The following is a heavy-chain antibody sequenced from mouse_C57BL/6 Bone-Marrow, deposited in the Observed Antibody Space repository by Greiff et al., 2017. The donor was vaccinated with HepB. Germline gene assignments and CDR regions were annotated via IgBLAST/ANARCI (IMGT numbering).Heavy chain of an antibody. V-gene: IGHV1-82*01. Sequence: QVQLQQSGPELVKPGASVKISCKASGYAFSSSWMNWVKQRPGKGLEWIGRIYPGDGDTNYNGKFKGKATLTADKSSSTAYMLLSSLTSEDSAVYFCARSTMIKGWFAYWGQGTLVTVSA. J-gene: IGHJ3*01. CDR1: GYAFSSSW. D-gene: IGHD2-4*01. CDR3: ARSTMIKGWFAY. CDR2: IYPGDGDT.